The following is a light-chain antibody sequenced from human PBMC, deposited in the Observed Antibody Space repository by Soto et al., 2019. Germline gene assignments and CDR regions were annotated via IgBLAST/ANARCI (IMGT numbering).Light chain of an antibody. CDR3: QVWDSSSDHPADV. V-gene: IGLV3-21*04. Sequence: SSELTQPPSVSVAPGKTARITCGGNNIGSKSVHWYQQKPGQAPVLVIYYDSDRPSGIPERFSGSNSGNTATLTISRVEAGDEADYYCQVWDSSSDHPADVFGTGTKVTVL. J-gene: IGLJ1*01. CDR1: NIGSKS. CDR2: YDS.